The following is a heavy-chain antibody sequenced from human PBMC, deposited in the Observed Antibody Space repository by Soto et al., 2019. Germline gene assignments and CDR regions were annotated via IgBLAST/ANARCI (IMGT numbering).Heavy chain of an antibody. D-gene: IGHD4-17*01. V-gene: IGHV3-74*01. CDR1: GFTFSSHW. CDR2: IGPSGSGT. J-gene: IGHJ5*01. Sequence: GGSLRLSCAASGFTFSSHWMHWVRQAPGKGLVWVSHIGPSGSGTRDADSVQGRFTISRDNARNTLYLQMNSLRDEDTAVYYCAKPSVPRPRKTVTFDFWGQGTLVTVSS. CDR3: AKPSVPRPRKTVTFDF.